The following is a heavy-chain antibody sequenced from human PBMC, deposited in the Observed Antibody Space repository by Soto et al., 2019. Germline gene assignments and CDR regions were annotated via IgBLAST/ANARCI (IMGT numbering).Heavy chain of an antibody. CDR3: ARVASSGWSLDY. CDR2: INAGNGNT. D-gene: IGHD6-19*01. V-gene: IGHV1-3*05. CDR1: GYTFTSYA. Sequence: QVQLVQSGAEEKKPGASVKVSCKASGYTFTSYAMHWVRQAPGQRLEWMGWINAGNGNTKYSQKFQGRVTITRDTAASTADMELSSLRSEDTAVYYCARVASSGWSLDYWGQGTLVTVSS. J-gene: IGHJ4*02.